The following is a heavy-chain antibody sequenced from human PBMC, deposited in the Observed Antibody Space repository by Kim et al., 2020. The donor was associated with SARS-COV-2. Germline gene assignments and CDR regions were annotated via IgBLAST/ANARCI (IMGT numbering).Heavy chain of an antibody. CDR3: ARGVRYFDWPLSHFDY. CDR1: GGSFSGYY. D-gene: IGHD3-9*01. Sequence: SETLSLTCAVYGGSFSGYYWSWIRQPPGKGLEWIGEINHSGSTNYNPSLKSRVTISVDTSKNQFSLKLSSVTAADTAVYYCARGVRYFDWPLSHFDYWGQGTLVTVSS. J-gene: IGHJ4*02. V-gene: IGHV4-34*01. CDR2: INHSGST.